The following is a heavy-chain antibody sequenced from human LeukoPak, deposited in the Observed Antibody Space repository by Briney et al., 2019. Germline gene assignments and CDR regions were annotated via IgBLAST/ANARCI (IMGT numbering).Heavy chain of an antibody. V-gene: IGHV5-51*01. CDR1: GYSFTSYW. CDR2: IYSGDSDT. D-gene: IGHD4-23*01. Sequence: GESLKISCKGSGYSFTSYWIAWVRQMPGKGLGWMGIIYSGDSDTRYSPSFQGQVTISADKSISTAYLQWSSLKASDTAMYYCATATSWGSAVENYFDYWGQGTLVTVSS. CDR3: ATATSWGSAVENYFDY. J-gene: IGHJ4*02.